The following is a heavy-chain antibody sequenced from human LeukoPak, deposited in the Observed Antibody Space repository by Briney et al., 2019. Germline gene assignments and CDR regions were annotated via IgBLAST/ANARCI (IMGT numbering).Heavy chain of an antibody. D-gene: IGHD2-15*01. CDR2: INHSGST. J-gene: IGHJ4*02. CDR1: GGSFSGYY. Sequence: SETLSLTCAVYGGSFSGYYWSWIRQPPGKGLEWIGEINHSGSTNYNPSLKSRVTISVDTSKNQFSLKLSSVTAADTAVYYCARRYCSGGSCSASFDYWAREPWSPSPQ. V-gene: IGHV4-34*01. CDR3: ARRYCSGGSCSASFDY.